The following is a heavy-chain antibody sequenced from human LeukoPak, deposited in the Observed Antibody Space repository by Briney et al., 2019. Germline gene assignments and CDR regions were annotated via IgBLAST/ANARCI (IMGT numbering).Heavy chain of an antibody. CDR2: INPNSGGT. CDR3: ARVPHRGTIVVLPGTIVDAFDI. CDR1: GYTFTVTGYY. V-gene: IGHV1-2*02. Sequence: GASVKVSCKASGYTFTVTGYYIHWVRRAPGQGLEWMGWINPNSGGTNYAQKFQGRITMTRDTSISTAYMELSSLRSDDTALYYCARVPHRGTIVVLPGTIVDAFDIWSQGTMVTVSS. D-gene: IGHD2-2*01. J-gene: IGHJ3*02.